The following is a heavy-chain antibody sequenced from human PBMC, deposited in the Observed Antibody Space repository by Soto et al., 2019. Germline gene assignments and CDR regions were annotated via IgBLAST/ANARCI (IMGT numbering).Heavy chain of an antibody. CDR1: GFTFSSYW. V-gene: IGHV3-7*03. CDR3: ARDFPPHYDFWSGYVVDYYGMDV. Sequence: EVQLVESGGGLVQPGGSLRLSCAASGFTFSSYWMSWVRQAPGKGLEWVANIKQDGSETYYVDSVKGRCTIPRDNAKHSLYLQMNSLRAEDTAVYYCARDFPPHYDFWSGYVVDYYGMDVWGQGTTVTVSS. J-gene: IGHJ6*02. D-gene: IGHD3-3*01. CDR2: IKQDGSET.